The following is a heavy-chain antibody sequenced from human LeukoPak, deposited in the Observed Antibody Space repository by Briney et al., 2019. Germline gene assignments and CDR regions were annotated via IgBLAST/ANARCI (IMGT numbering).Heavy chain of an antibody. D-gene: IGHD3-10*01. CDR1: GGSLSSGGYY. CDR3: ARESLITMVRGVIGVDV. V-gene: IGHV4-31*11. CDR2: IYYSGST. Sequence: PSETLSLTCAVSGGSLSSGGYYWRWIRQHPGKGLELLGYIYYSGSTYHNPSLKSRVTISVDTSKNQFSLTLSSVTAANTAVYYCARESLITMVRGVIGVDVWGKGTTVTVSS. J-gene: IGHJ6*04.